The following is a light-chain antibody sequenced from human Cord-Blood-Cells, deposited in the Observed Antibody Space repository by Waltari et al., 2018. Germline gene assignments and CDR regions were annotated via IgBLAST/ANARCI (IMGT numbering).Light chain of an antibody. Sequence: QSALTQPLSVSGSPGQSVTISCTGTSSDVGGFNYVSWYQQHPGKAPKLMIYDVSKRPSGVPYRFSGSKSGNTASLTTSGLQAEDEADYYCCSDAGSYTYGFGTGTKVTVL. CDR3: CSDAGSYTYG. CDR2: DVS. V-gene: IGLV2-11*01. J-gene: IGLJ1*01. CDR1: SSDVGGFNY.